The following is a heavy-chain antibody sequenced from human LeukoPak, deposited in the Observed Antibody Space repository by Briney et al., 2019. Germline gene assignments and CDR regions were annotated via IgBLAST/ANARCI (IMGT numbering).Heavy chain of an antibody. CDR3: ARSQNTIFGVVINYYYYGMDV. D-gene: IGHD3-3*01. Sequence: GASVKVSCKASGYTFTGYYMHWVRQAPGQGLEWMGRINPNSGGTNYAQKFQGRVTMTRDTSISTAYMELSRLRSDDTAVYYCARSQNTIFGVVINYYYYGMDVWGQGTTVTVSS. CDR1: GYTFTGYY. CDR2: INPNSGGT. J-gene: IGHJ6*02. V-gene: IGHV1-2*06.